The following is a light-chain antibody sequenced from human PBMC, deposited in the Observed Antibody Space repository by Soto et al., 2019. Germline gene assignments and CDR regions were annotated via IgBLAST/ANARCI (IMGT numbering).Light chain of an antibody. J-gene: IGKJ4*01. Sequence: EIVLTQSPATLSVSPGERATLSCRASQSVGSNFAWYQQKPGQALRLLIFASSTRATGVPARFSGSGSGTEFTLTISSLQSEDFAVYYCQQYGDWPLTFGGGAKVEIE. V-gene: IGKV3-15*01. CDR1: QSVGSN. CDR2: ASS. CDR3: QQYGDWPLT.